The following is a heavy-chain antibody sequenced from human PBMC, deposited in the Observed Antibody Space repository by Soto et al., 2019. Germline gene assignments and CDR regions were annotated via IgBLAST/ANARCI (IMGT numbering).Heavy chain of an antibody. CDR2: TYYRSKWYN. D-gene: IGHD1-1*01. V-gene: IGHV6-1*01. J-gene: IGHJ5*02. Sequence: PQTLSLTCDLSGDSISSNSAAWNWIRQSPSRGLEWLGRTYYRSKWYNDYAVSVRGRIIINPDTSNNQFSLQLISVTPEDTAVYFCAKGDNLGPKTVYAFDPLGQGISVTVSS. CDR3: AKGDNLGPKTVYAFDP. CDR1: GDSISSNSAA.